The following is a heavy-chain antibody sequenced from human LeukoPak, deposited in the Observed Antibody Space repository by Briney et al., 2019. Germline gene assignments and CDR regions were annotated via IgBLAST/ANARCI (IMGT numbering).Heavy chain of an antibody. V-gene: IGHV3-48*01. CDR2: ISSSGFTI. Sequence: LPGGSLRLSCAASGFIFSNHGMNWVRQAPGKGLEWVSYISSSGFTINYADSVKGRFTISRDNAKNSLYLQMNSLRAEDTAGYYCARGVPKTSYYYYYMDVWGKGTTVTVSS. D-gene: IGHD4-11*01. J-gene: IGHJ6*03. CDR3: ARGVPKTSYYYYYMDV. CDR1: GFIFSNHG.